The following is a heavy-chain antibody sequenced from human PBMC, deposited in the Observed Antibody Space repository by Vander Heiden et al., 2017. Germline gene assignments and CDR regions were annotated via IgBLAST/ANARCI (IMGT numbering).Heavy chain of an antibody. Sequence: EVQLLASGGGLVQPGGSLRLSCAASGFTFSSYAMRWVRPAPGKGLEWVSAISGSGGSTYYADSVKGRFTISRDNAKNTLYLQMNSLRAEDTAVYYCARVRGRTNYGMDVWGQGTTVTVSS. J-gene: IGHJ6*02. CDR1: GFTFSSYA. V-gene: IGHV3-23*01. D-gene: IGHD3-10*01. CDR3: ARVRGRTNYGMDV. CDR2: ISGSGGST.